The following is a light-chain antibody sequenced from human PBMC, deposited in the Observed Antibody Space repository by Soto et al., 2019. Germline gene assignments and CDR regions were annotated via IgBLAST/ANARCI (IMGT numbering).Light chain of an antibody. Sequence: QSVLTQPASVSGSPGQSITISCTGTSSDVGGYNYVSWYQQHPGKASKLMIYEVSNRPSGVSNRFSGSKSGNTASLTISGLQAEDEADYYCSSYTNRSTPLYVFGTGTKLTVL. CDR3: SSYTNRSTPLYV. V-gene: IGLV2-14*01. CDR2: EVS. J-gene: IGLJ1*01. CDR1: SSDVGGYNY.